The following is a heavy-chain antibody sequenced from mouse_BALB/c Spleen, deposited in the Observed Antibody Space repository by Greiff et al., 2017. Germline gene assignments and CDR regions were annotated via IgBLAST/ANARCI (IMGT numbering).Heavy chain of an antibody. CDR1: GYTFTDYA. V-gene: IGHV1S137*01. D-gene: IGHD1-1*01. CDR2: ISTYYGDA. CDR3: ARGGYGSSYEFAY. Sequence: QVQLKQSGAELVRPGVSVKISCKGSGYTFTDYAMHWVKQSHAKSLEWIGVISTYYGDASYNQKFKGKATMTVDKSSSTAYMELARLTSEDSAIYYCARGGYGSSYEFAYWGQGTLVTVSA. J-gene: IGHJ3*01.